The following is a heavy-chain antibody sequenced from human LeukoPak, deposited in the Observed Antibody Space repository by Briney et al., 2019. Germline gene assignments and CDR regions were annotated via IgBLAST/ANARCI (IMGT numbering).Heavy chain of an antibody. CDR1: GFTFSSYW. V-gene: IGHV3-7*03. CDR2: INHNGNVN. Sequence: GGSLRLSCAASGFTFSSYWMNWARQAPGKGLEWVASINHNGNVNYYVDSVKGRFIISRDNAKNSLYLQMSNLRAEDAAVYFCARGGGLDVWGQGATVTVSS. J-gene: IGHJ6*02. D-gene: IGHD3-16*01. CDR3: ARGGGLDV.